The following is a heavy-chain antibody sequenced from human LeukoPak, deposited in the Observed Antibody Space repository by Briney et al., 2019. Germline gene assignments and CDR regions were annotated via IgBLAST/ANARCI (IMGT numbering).Heavy chain of an antibody. J-gene: IGHJ1*01. D-gene: IGHD3-16*01. CDR1: GFSVSGTH. CDR2: MYTGGTT. V-gene: IGHV3-53*01. Sequence: PGGSLRLSCAASGFSVSGTHMTWVRQAPGKGLEWVSAMYTGGTTYYADSVSGRFTIFRGNAKNTLYLQMNSLRPEDTAVYYCAKDEATSGGGLASWGQGTLVIVSS. CDR3: AKDEATSGGGLAS.